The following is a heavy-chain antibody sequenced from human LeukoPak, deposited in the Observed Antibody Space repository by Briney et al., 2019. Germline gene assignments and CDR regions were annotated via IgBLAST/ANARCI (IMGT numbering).Heavy chain of an antibody. V-gene: IGHV4-34*01. D-gene: IGHD3-22*01. CDR3: ARGRVKWLLNY. CDR1: GGSFSGYY. J-gene: IGHJ4*02. CDR2: INHSGST. Sequence: PSETLSLTCAVYGGSFSGYYWSWIRQPPGKGLEWIGEINHSGSTNYNPSLKSRVTISVDTSKNQFSLKLSPVTAADTAVYYRARGRVKWLLNYWGQGTLVTVSS.